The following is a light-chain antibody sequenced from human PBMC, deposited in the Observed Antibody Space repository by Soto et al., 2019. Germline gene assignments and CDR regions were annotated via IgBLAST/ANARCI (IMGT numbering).Light chain of an antibody. J-gene: IGKJ4*01. Sequence: EIVLTQSPGTLSLSPGERATLSCRASQRVPNNFLAWYQQRPGQAPRFVIFGASIRASGLPDRFSGGGSGTDFTLTISRLEPEDFAVYYCQQFGTYPLTFGGGTKVDIK. CDR2: GAS. CDR3: QQFGTYPLT. CDR1: QRVPNNF. V-gene: IGKV3-20*01.